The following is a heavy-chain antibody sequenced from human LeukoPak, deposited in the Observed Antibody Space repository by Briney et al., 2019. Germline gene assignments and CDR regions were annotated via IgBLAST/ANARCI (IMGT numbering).Heavy chain of an antibody. Sequence: ASVKVSCKASGYTFTSYAMNWVRQAPGQGLEWMGGIIPIFGTANYAQKFQGRVTITADESTSTAYMELSSLRSEDTAVYYCAIHLIMENWFDPWGQGTLVTVSS. CDR2: IIPIFGTA. D-gene: IGHD3-10*01. CDR1: GYTFTSYA. CDR3: AIHLIMENWFDP. J-gene: IGHJ5*02. V-gene: IGHV1-69*13.